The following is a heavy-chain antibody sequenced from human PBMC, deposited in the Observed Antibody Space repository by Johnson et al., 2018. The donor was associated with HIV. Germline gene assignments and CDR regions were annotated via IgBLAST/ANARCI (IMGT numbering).Heavy chain of an antibody. CDR2: ISSSGSTI. CDR3: ARYSSSSRDTFDI. J-gene: IGHJ3*02. CDR1: GFTFSDYY. D-gene: IGHD6-13*01. V-gene: IGHV3-11*04. Sequence: QVQLVESGGGLVKPGGSLRLSCAASGFTFSDYYMSWIRQAPGKGLAWVSYISSSGSTIYYAVSVKGQFTISRDNAKNSLYLQMNSLRAEDTAVYYCARYSSSSRDTFDIWGQGTMVTVSS.